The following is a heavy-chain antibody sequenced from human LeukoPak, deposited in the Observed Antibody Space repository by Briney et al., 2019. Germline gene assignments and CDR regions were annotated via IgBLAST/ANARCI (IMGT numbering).Heavy chain of an antibody. CDR2: ISWNSGSI. J-gene: IGHJ4*02. Sequence: PGGSLRLSCAASGFTFDDYAMHWVRQAPGKGLEWVSGISWNSGSIGYADSVKGRFTISRDNAKNSLYLQMNSLRAEDTALNYCAKIPYDSSSFDYWGQGTLVTVSS. CDR1: GFTFDDYA. V-gene: IGHV3-9*01. CDR3: AKIPYDSSSFDY. D-gene: IGHD3-22*01.